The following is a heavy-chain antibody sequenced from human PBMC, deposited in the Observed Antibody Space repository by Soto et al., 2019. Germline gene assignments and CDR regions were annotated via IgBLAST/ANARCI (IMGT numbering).Heavy chain of an antibody. J-gene: IGHJ6*02. V-gene: IGHV1-18*04. CDR1: GYTFTSYG. Sequence: GASVKFSCKASGYTFTSYGISWVRQAPGQGLEWMGWISAYNGNTNYAQKLQGRVTMTTDTSTSTAYMELRSLRSDDTAVYYCARIGFLGFDYYYYGMDVWGQGTTVTVSS. CDR3: ARIGFLGFDYYYYGMDV. D-gene: IGHD3-3*02. CDR2: ISAYNGNT.